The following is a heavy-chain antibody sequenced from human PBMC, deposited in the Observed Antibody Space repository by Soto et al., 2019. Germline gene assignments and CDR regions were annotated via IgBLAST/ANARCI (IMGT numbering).Heavy chain of an antibody. CDR2: IYHSGST. CDR3: AREAGPRYYYDSSGYYSHQYFQH. CDR1: GGYMIRYY. J-gene: IGHJ1*01. D-gene: IGHD3-22*01. Sequence: SETLSLTRPVSGGYMIRYYWSWVRQPPGKGLEWIGEIYHSGSTNYNPSLKSRVTISVDKSKNQFSLKLSSVTAADTAVYYCAREAGPRYYYDSSGYYSHQYFQHWGQGTLVTVSS. V-gene: IGHV4-4*02.